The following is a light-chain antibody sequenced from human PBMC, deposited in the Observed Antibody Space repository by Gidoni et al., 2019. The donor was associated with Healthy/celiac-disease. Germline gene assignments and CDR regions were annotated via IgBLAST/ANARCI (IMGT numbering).Light chain of an antibody. V-gene: IGLV2-23*02. CDR2: EVS. J-gene: IGLJ3*02. CDR3: CSYAGSSTFDWV. Sequence: SALTQPASVSGSPGPSITISCTGTSSDVGSYNLVSWYQQHPGKAPKLMIYEVSKRPSGVSNRFSGSKAGNTASLTISWHHAEDEADYYCCSYAGSSTFDWVFGGGTKLTVL. CDR1: SSDVGSYNL.